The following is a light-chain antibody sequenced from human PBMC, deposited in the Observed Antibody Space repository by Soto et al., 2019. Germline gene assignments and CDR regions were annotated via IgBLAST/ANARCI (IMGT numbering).Light chain of an antibody. J-gene: IGKJ1*01. Sequence: EIVLTQSPGTLSLFPGQRATLSCRASQSVSSNYLAWYQQKPGQAPRLLIYGASSRATGIPDRFSGSGSGTDFTLTISRLEPEDFAVYYCQAWTFGQGTKVDIK. CDR3: QAWT. CDR1: QSVSSNY. V-gene: IGKV3-20*01. CDR2: GAS.